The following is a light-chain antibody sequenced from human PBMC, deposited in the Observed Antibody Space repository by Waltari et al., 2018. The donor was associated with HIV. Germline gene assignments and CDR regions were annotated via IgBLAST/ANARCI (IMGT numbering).Light chain of an antibody. Sequence: EVVMTQSPATLSVSPGERATLSCRASQSVSSNLAWYQQNPGQAPRLLIYGASTRDAGIPARFSGSGSGTEFTLTISSLQSEDFAVYYCQQYSNWPPVFTFGQGTKLEIK. CDR2: GAS. CDR1: QSVSSN. J-gene: IGKJ2*01. CDR3: QQYSNWPPVFT. V-gene: IGKV3-15*01.